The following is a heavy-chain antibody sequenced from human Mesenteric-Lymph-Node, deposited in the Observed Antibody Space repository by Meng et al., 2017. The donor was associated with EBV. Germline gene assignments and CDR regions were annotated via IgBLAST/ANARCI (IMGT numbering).Heavy chain of an antibody. CDR3: AHRRVDTSMLRWGKSTWCDP. CDR2: IYWDDDK. CDR1: GFPLSTSGAG. J-gene: IGHJ5*02. D-gene: IGHD5-18*01. Sequence: QITLKESGPTLVKPTQTLTLTCTFPGFPLSTSGAGVGWIRQPPGKALEWLAVIYWDDDKHYSPSLKSRVTITKDTSKNQVVLTMTNMDPVDTATYYCAHRRVDTSMLRWGKSTWCDPWGQGTLVTVSA. V-gene: IGHV2-5*02.